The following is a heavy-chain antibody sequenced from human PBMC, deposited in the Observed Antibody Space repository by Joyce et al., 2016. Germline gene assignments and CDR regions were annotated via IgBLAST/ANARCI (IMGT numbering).Heavy chain of an antibody. J-gene: IGHJ5*02. CDR2: IYPGDADA. D-gene: IGHD3-16*01. CDR3: ARYYGRTYPFDH. Sequence: EVQLVQSEAEVRKPGESLKIACQTSGYNFPNYWIAWVRQMPGKGLDVMGIIYPGDADARYSPSFQGQIAMSADKSLKTAYLQWSSLKASDTAVYYCARYYGRTYPFDHWGQGTLVTVSS. V-gene: IGHV5-51*01. CDR1: GYNFPNYW.